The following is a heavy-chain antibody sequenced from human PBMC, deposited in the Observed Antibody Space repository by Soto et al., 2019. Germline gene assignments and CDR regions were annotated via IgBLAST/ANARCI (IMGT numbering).Heavy chain of an antibody. V-gene: IGHV3-30-3*01. CDR2: ISYDGSNK. J-gene: IGHJ4*02. CDR3: ARDGLSSIAARSALFY. D-gene: IGHD6-6*01. Sequence: QVQLVESGGGVVQPGRSLRLSCAASGFTFSSYAMHWVRQAPGKGLEWVAVISYDGSNKYYADSVKGRFTISRDNSKNTLYLQMNSLRAEDTAVYYCARDGLSSIAARSALFYWGQGTLVTVSS. CDR1: GFTFSSYA.